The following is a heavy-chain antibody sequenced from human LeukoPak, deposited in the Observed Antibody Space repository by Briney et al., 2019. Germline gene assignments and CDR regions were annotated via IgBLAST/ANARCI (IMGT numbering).Heavy chain of an antibody. D-gene: IGHD3-10*01. CDR2: NNHSGST. J-gene: IGHJ6*03. CDR3: ARLGMGRHNYYYYYMDV. CDR1: GGSFSGYY. V-gene: IGHV4-34*01. Sequence: PSETLSLTCAVYGGSFSGYYWSWIRQPPGKGLEWIGENNHSGSTNYNPSLKSRVTISVDTSKNQFSLKLSSVTAADTAVYYCARLGMGRHNYYYYYMDVWGKGTTVTISS.